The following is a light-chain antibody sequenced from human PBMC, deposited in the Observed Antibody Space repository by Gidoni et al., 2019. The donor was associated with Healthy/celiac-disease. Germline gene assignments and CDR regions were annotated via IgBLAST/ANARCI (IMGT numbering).Light chain of an antibody. V-gene: IGKV3-15*01. Sequence: EIVMTQSPAPLSVSPGERAPLPCRASQSVTNNLAWYQQKPGQAPRLLIYGASTRATGIPDRFSGGGSGTEFTLTISSLQSEDFAVYYCQHYSNWPPWTFGQGTKVEIK. CDR3: QHYSNWPPWT. CDR1: QSVTNN. J-gene: IGKJ1*01. CDR2: GAS.